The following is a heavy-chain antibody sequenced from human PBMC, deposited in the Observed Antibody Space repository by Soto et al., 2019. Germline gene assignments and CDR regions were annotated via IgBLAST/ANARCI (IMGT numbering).Heavy chain of an antibody. CDR1: GGTFSSYA. J-gene: IGHJ3*02. Sequence: SVKVSCKASGGTFSSYAISWVRQAPGQGLEWMGGIIPIFGTANYAQKFQGRVTITADESTSTAYMELSSLRSEDTAVYYCARHQGSYYDSSGYQMGGDAFDIWG. D-gene: IGHD3-22*01. CDR2: IIPIFGTA. CDR3: ARHQGSYYDSSGYQMGGDAFDI. V-gene: IGHV1-69*13.